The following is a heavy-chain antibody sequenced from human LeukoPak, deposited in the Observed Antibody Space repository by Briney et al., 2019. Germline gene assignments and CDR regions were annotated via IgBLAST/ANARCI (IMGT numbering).Heavy chain of an antibody. V-gene: IGHV3-7*01. CDR2: IKQDGSEK. J-gene: IGHJ4*02. D-gene: IGHD2/OR15-2a*01. CDR1: GFTFSNSA. CDR3: ASCTPYFLNY. Sequence: PGGSLRLSCAASGFTFSNSAMSWVRQAPGKGLEWVANIKQDGSEKYYVDSVKGRFTISRDNAKNSLYLQMNSLRAEDTAVYYCASCTPYFLNYWGQGTLVTVSS.